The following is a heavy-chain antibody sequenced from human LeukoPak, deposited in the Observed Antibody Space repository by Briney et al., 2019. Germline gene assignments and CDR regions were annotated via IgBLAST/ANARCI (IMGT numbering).Heavy chain of an antibody. Sequence: GESLKISCKGSGYTFTNYWIVWVRQMPGKGLEWMGIIYPGGSHTRYSPSFQGQVTISADKSISTAYLQWSSLKASDTAMYYRARPPQGSSGSKGFDYWGQGTLVTVSS. CDR2: IYPGGSHT. J-gene: IGHJ4*02. CDR3: ARPPQGSSGSKGFDY. D-gene: IGHD6-19*01. CDR1: GYTFTNYW. V-gene: IGHV5-51*01.